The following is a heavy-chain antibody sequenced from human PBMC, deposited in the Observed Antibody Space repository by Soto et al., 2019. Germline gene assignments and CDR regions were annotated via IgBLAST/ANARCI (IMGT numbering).Heavy chain of an antibody. CDR2: IWYDGSNK. J-gene: IGHJ6*02. CDR1: GFTFSSYG. CDR3: ARDKMTTVTKAYYYGMDV. V-gene: IGHV3-33*01. Sequence: GGSLRLSCAASGFTFSSYGMHWVRQAPGKGLEWVAVIWYDGSNKYYADSVKGRFTISRDNSKNTLYLQMNSLRAEDTAVYYCARDKMTTVTKAYYYGMDVWGQGTTVTVSS. D-gene: IGHD4-17*01.